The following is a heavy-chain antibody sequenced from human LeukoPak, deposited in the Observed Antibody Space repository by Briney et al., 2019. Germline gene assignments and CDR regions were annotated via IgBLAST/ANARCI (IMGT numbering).Heavy chain of an antibody. CDR2: INPNSGGT. Sequence: ASVKVSCKASGYTFTGYYMHWVRQAPGQGLEWMGWINPNSGGTNYAQKFQGRVTMTRDTSASTAYMELSSLRSEDMAVYYCARGLITIFGVVTNNWFDPWGQGTLVTVSS. J-gene: IGHJ5*02. CDR3: ARGLITIFGVVTNNWFDP. D-gene: IGHD3-3*01. CDR1: GYTFTGYY. V-gene: IGHV1-2*02.